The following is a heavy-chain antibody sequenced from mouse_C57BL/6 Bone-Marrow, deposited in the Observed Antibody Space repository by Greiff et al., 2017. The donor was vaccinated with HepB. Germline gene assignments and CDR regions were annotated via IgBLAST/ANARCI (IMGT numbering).Heavy chain of an antibody. CDR2: INYDGSST. CDR1: GFTFSDYY. CDR3: ARGWLLSYAMDY. D-gene: IGHD2-3*01. Sequence: EVQVVESEGGLVQPGSSMKLSCTASGFTFSDYYMAWVRQVPEKGLEWVANINYDGSSTYYLDSLKSRFIISRDNAKNILYLQMSSLKSEDTATYYCARGWLLSYAMDYWGQGTSVTVSS. V-gene: IGHV5-16*01. J-gene: IGHJ4*01.